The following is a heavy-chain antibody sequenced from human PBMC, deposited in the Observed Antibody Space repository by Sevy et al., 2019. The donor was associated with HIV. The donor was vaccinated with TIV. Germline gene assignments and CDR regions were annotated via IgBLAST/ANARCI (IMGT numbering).Heavy chain of an antibody. J-gene: IGHJ6*02. Sequence: GGSLRLSCAASGFTFSSYAMSWVRQAPGKGLEWVSAISGSGGSTYYAASVKGRFTTSRDNSKNTLYLQMNSLRAEDTAVYYCTCRNIVVVPAASREKRDYSYGMDVWGQGTTVTVSS. D-gene: IGHD2-2*01. CDR1: GFTFSSYA. CDR3: TCRNIVVVPAASREKRDYSYGMDV. V-gene: IGHV3-23*01. CDR2: ISGSGGST.